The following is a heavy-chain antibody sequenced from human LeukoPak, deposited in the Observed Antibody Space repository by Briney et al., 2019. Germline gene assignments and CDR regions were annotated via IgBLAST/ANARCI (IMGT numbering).Heavy chain of an antibody. CDR1: GFTFSSYG. D-gene: IGHD3-22*01. J-gene: IGHJ6*03. CDR2: IRYDGSNK. Sequence: PGGSLRLSCAASGFTFSSYGMHWVRQAPDKGLEWVAFIRYDGSNKYYADSVKGRFTISRDNSKNTLYLQMNSLRAEDTAVYYCAKDLYYDSSGYYSGPYYYMDVWGKGTTVTVSS. CDR3: AKDLYYDSSGYYSGPYYYMDV. V-gene: IGHV3-30*02.